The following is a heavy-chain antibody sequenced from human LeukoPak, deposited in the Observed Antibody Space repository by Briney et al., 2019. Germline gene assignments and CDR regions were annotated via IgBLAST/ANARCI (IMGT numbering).Heavy chain of an antibody. CDR1: GVSISSYY. Sequence: PSETLSLTCTVSGVSISSYYWSWIRQPPGKGLEWIGYIYYSGSTNYNPSLKSRVTISVDTSKNQFSLKLSSVTDADTAVYYCARLVSTTAYYFDYWGQGTLVTVSS. J-gene: IGHJ4*02. CDR3: ARLVSTTAYYFDY. V-gene: IGHV4-59*01. D-gene: IGHD4-17*01. CDR2: IYYSGST.